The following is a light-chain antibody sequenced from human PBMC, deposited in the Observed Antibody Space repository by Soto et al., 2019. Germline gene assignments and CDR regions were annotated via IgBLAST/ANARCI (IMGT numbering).Light chain of an antibody. CDR3: QQYGSSLFPT. CDR2: GAS. V-gene: IGKV3-20*01. CDR1: QSVSSSY. J-gene: IGKJ1*01. Sequence: EIVLTQSPGTLSLSPGERATLSCRASQSVSSSYLAWYQQKPGQAPRLLIYGASSRATGIPDRFSGSGSGTDFTLTISRLEPEDFAVYYCQQYGSSLFPTFGQGTKVDIK.